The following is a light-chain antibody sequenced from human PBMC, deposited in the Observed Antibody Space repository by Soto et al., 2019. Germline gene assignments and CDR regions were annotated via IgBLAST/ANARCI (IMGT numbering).Light chain of an antibody. CDR2: DVS. CDR1: ISDVGGYTY. J-gene: IGLJ1*01. Sequence: QSVLTQPASVSGSPGQSITISCAGTISDVGGYTYVSWYQQHPGKAPKLMIYDVSNRPSGVSNRFSGSKSGNTASLTISGLQAEDEADYYCTSYTSSSTPYVFGGGTKVTVL. CDR3: TSYTSSSTPYV. V-gene: IGLV2-14*01.